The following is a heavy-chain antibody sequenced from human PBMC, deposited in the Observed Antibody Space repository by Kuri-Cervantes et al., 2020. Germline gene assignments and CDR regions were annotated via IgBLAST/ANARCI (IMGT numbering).Heavy chain of an antibody. CDR2: TNSDGTT. V-gene: IGHV3-53*01. CDR1: GFSVSNTF. CDR3: ARDGEERLESRYITMVRGVIAY. D-gene: IGHD3-10*01. J-gene: IGHJ4*02. Sequence: GGSLRLSCVGSGFSVSNTFLTWVRQAPGKGLEWVSVTNSDGTTNYADSVKGRFTISRDTSKNTLYLQMNNLRAEDTAVYYCARDGEERLESRYITMVRGVIAYWGQGTLVTVSS.